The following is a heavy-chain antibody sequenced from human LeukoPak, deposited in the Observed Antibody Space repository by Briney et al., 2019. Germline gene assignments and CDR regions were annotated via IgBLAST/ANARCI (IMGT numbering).Heavy chain of an antibody. CDR3: TKIGAVSWFDP. V-gene: IGHV3-74*01. CDR1: GFTFSSYW. CDR2: INSDGSST. Sequence: GGSLRLSCAVSGFTFSSYWMHWVRQAPGRGLVWVSLINSDGSSTSYADSVKGRFTISRDNARNTLYLLMNSLRAEDTAVYYCTKIGAVSWFDPWGQGTLVTVSS. J-gene: IGHJ5*02. D-gene: IGHD4-23*01.